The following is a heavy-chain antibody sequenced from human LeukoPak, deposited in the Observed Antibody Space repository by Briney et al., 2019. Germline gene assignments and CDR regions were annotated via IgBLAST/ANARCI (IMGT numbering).Heavy chain of an antibody. CDR3: AKDHNWGSTSCPDV. CDR1: GFTFDDYT. D-gene: IGHD2-2*01. J-gene: IGHJ6*04. Sequence: GGSLRLSFAASGFTFDDYTMHWVRQAPGKGLEVVSLISWDGGSTYYADSVKGRFTISRDNSKNSLYLQMNSLRTEDTALYYCAKDHNWGSTSCPDVWGKGTTVTVSS. CDR2: ISWDGGST. V-gene: IGHV3-43*01.